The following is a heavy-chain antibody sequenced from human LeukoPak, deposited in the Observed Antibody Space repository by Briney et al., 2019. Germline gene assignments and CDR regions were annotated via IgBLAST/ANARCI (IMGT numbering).Heavy chain of an antibody. D-gene: IGHD1-7*01. J-gene: IGHJ4*02. Sequence: PGGSLRLSCTASGFTFDDYAMSWSRQAPGKGLEWVANIKQDGSEKYYVDSVKGRFTISRDNAKNPLYLQMNSLRAEDTAVYYCARGNWNYKYCFDYWGQGTLVTVSS. V-gene: IGHV3-7*03. CDR1: GFTFDDYA. CDR3: ARGNWNYKYCFDY. CDR2: IKQDGSEK.